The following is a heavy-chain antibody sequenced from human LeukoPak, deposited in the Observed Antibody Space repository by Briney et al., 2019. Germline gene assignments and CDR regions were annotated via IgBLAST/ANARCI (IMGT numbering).Heavy chain of an antibody. CDR2: IIPIFGTA. CDR3: ARGPAGPPYYFDY. CDR1: GGTFSSYA. J-gene: IGHJ4*02. D-gene: IGHD3-10*01. V-gene: IGHV1-69*06. Sequence: ASVKVSCKASGGTFSSYAISWVRQAPGQGLEWMGGIIPIFGTANYAQKFQGRVRITADKSTSTAYMELSSLRSEDTAVYYCARGPAGPPYYFDYWGQGTLVTVSS.